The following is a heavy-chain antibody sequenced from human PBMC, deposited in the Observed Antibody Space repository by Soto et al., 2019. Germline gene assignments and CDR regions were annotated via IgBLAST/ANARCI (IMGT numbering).Heavy chain of an antibody. CDR2: ISGSGGST. D-gene: IGHD3-16*01. Sequence: GRSLRLSCAASGFTFSSYAMSWVRQAPGKGLEWVSAISGSGGSTYYADSVKGRFTISRDNSKNTLYLQMNSLRAEDTAVYYCAKAYVRDNHFDYWGQGTLVTVSS. CDR1: GFTFSSYA. J-gene: IGHJ4*02. V-gene: IGHV3-23*01. CDR3: AKAYVRDNHFDY.